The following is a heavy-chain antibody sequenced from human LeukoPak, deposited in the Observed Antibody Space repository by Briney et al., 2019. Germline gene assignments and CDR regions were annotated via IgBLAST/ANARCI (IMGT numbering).Heavy chain of an antibody. CDR3: AKGWDTFDY. D-gene: IGHD5-18*01. Sequence: PGGSLRLSCAASGFTFSTFAMIWVRQPPGKGLEWVSSIFPSGGEIHYADSVKGRFTISRDNSKNTLYLQMNSLRAEDTAVYYCAKGWDTFDYWGQGTLVTVSS. V-gene: IGHV3-23*01. J-gene: IGHJ4*02. CDR1: GFTFSTFA. CDR2: IFPSGGEI.